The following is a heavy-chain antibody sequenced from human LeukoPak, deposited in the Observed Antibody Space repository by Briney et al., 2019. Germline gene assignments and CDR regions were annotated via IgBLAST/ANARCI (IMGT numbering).Heavy chain of an antibody. D-gene: IGHD1-14*01. Sequence: GGSLRLPCAASGFTFSSYAMHWVRQAPGKGLEWVAVISYDGSNKYYADSVKGRFTISRDNAKNSLYLQMNSLRVEDTAVYYCTRDPRNLDYWGQGTLVTVSS. V-gene: IGHV3-30*04. CDR3: TRDPRNLDY. J-gene: IGHJ4*02. CDR1: GFTFSSYA. CDR2: ISYDGSNK.